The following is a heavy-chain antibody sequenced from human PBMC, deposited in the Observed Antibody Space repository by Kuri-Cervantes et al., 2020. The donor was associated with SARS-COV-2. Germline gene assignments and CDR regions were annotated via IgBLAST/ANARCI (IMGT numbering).Heavy chain of an antibody. D-gene: IGHD2-21*02. CDR3: ARGGRVVTAIIPLDP. Sequence: LRLSCTVSGGSISSGDHYWSWIRQPPGKGLEWIWYIYYSGSTNYNPSLKSRVTISVDTSKNQLSLKLSSVTAANTAVYYCARGGRVVTAIIPLDPWGQGTLVTVSS. CDR2: IYYSGST. V-gene: IGHV4-30-4*01. CDR1: GGSISSGDHY. J-gene: IGHJ5*02.